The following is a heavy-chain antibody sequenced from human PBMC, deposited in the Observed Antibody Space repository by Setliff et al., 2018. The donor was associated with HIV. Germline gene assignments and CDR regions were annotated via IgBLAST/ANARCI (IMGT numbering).Heavy chain of an antibody. Sequence: LSLTCTVSGASITSHYWSWIRQPPGKGLEWIGCISHSGNTNFNPSLNSRVTISLDTSKNQFSLRLTSLTAADTAVYYCASLTTDRFLEWLFVYWGQGTLVTVSS. CDR1: GASITSHY. CDR3: ASLTTDRFLEWLFVY. J-gene: IGHJ4*02. CDR2: ISHSGNT. D-gene: IGHD3-3*01. V-gene: IGHV4-59*08.